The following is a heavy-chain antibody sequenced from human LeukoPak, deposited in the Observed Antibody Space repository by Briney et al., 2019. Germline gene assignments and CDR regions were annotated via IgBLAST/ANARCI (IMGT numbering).Heavy chain of an antibody. Sequence: PSETLSLTCAVYGGSFSGYFWSWIRQPPGKGLEWIGYISYTGSTSYNPSLKSRVTISLDTSKNHFSLRLRSVTAADTAVYYCAKSTPSFDSWDSWGQGTLVTASS. D-gene: IGHD3-3*01. CDR1: GGSFSGYF. CDR2: ISYTGST. J-gene: IGHJ4*02. CDR3: AKSTPSFDSWDS. V-gene: IGHV4-59*01.